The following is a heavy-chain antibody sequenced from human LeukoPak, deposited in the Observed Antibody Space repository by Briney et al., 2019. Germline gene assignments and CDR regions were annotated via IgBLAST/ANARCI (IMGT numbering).Heavy chain of an antibody. Sequence: ASVNLSCKASGGTLSSYAISWVRQAPGQGLEWMGGIIPIFGTANYPKKFQGRVTLTTDDSTSTAYMEVSSLGSEDTAVYYCARSGRVGMATITALNYWGQGTLLSVPS. V-gene: IGHV1-69*05. J-gene: IGHJ4*02. CDR1: GGTLSSYA. CDR2: IIPIFGTA. D-gene: IGHD5-24*01. CDR3: ARSGRVGMATITALNY.